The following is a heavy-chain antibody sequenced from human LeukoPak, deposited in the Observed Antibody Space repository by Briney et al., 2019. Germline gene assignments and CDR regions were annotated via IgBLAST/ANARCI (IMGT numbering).Heavy chain of an antibody. D-gene: IGHD5-12*01. V-gene: IGHV3-7*02. CDR2: IKGDGSGK. Sequence: PGGSLRLSCAASGFTFSSYWMTWVRQAPGRGLEWVANIKGDGSGKYYADSVRGQFTISRDNAKNSLYLQMNSLRAEDTAVYYCAMFGLVAAIDSWGQGTLVTVSS. J-gene: IGHJ4*02. CDR1: GFTFSSYW. CDR3: AMFGLVAAIDS.